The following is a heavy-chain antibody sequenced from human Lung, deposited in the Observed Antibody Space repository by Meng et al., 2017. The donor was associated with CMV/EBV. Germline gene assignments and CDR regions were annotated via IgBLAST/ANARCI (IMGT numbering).Heavy chain of an antibody. Sequence: VWLVQSGVEVKKPGASLKVSCKASGYTFTSDDINWVRQGTGQGLEWMGWMNPNRGTTGYAQKFQGRVTMTRNISKSTAYMDLSSLRSENTAVYYCATGVADFEYWGQGTLVTVSS. V-gene: IGHV1-8*01. CDR3: ATGVADFEY. CDR2: MNPNRGTT. D-gene: IGHD6-19*01. CDR1: GYTFTSDD. J-gene: IGHJ4*02.